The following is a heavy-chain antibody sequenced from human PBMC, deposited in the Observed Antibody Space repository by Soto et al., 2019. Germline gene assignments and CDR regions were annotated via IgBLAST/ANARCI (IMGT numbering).Heavy chain of an antibody. J-gene: IGHJ6*02. D-gene: IGHD2-15*01. CDR1: GFTFRSYS. V-gene: IGHV3-48*02. CDR3: AREGWPLLQTGMDV. CDR2: TSSSNRTI. Sequence: GGSLRLSCAASGFTFRSYSMNWVRQAPGKGLEWVSYTSSSNRTISYADSVKGRFIISRDNAKNSLHLQMYSLGDEDTAVYYCAREGWPLLQTGMDVWGQGTTVTVSS.